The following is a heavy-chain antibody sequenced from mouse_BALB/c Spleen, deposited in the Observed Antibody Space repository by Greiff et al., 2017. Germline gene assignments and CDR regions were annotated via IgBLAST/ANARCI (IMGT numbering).Heavy chain of an antibody. D-gene: IGHD1-1*01. Sequence: QVQLQQSGAELVRPGTSVKVSCKASGYAFTNYLIEWVKQRPGQGLEWIGVINPGSGGTNYNEKFKGKATLTADKSSSTAYMQHSSLTSDDSAVYFCARDYYGSSYGFDYWGQGTALTVSS. J-gene: IGHJ2*01. V-gene: IGHV1-54*03. CDR2: INPGSGGT. CDR1: GYAFTNYL. CDR3: ARDYYGSSYGFDY.